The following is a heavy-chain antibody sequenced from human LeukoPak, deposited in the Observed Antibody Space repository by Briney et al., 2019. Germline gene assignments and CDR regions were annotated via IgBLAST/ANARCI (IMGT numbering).Heavy chain of an antibody. CDR1: GGSISSGGYS. CDR2: IYHSGST. Sequence: SQTLSLTCAVSGGSISSGGYSWSWLRQPPGKGLEWIGYIYHSGSTYYNPSLKSRVTISVDGSKNQFSLKLSSVTAADTAVYYCARAYSSGWSPPYYFDYWGQGTLVTVSS. D-gene: IGHD6-19*01. CDR3: ARAYSSGWSPPYYFDY. V-gene: IGHV4-30-2*01. J-gene: IGHJ4*02.